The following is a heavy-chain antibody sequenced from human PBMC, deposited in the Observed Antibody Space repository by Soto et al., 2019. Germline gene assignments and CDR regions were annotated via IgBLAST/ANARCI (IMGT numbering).Heavy chain of an antibody. Sequence: QVQLVESGGGVVQPGRSLRLSCAASGFTFSSYAMHWVRQAPGKGLEWVAVTSYDGSNNYYADSVTGRFTISRDNAKNTLYLQMNSLRAEDTAVYYCARDLGGSALDYWGQGTLVTVSS. CDR3: ARDLGGSALDY. V-gene: IGHV3-30-3*01. J-gene: IGHJ4*02. CDR1: GFTFSSYA. D-gene: IGHD1-26*01. CDR2: TSYDGSNN.